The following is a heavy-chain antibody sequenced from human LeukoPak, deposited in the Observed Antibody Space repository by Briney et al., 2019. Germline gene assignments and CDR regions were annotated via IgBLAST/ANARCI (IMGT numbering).Heavy chain of an antibody. J-gene: IGHJ4*02. CDR1: GGSISGYY. CDR3: ARGGYSYAVPLLY. CDR2: FYNSRTS. Sequence: SETLSLTCSVSGGSISGYYWNWIRQPPGKGLEWIGYFYNSRTSNYNPTLKSRVTISVDTSKNQFSLKLNSVTAADTAVYYCARGGYSYAVPLLYWGQGTLVTVSS. V-gene: IGHV4-59*08. D-gene: IGHD5-18*01.